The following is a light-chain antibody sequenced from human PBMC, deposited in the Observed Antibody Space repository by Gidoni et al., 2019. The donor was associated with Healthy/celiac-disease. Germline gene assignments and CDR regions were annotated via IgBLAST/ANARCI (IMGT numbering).Light chain of an antibody. CDR3: AAWDDSLNGPV. V-gene: IGLV1-44*01. Sequence: QSVLTQPPSASGTPGQRVTISCSGSSSNIGSNTVNWYQQLPGTAPKLLIYSNNQRPSGVPDRFSGSQSGTSASRAISGLQSEDEADYYCAAWDDSLNGPVFGGGTKLTVL. J-gene: IGLJ2*01. CDR1: SSNIGSNT. CDR2: SNN.